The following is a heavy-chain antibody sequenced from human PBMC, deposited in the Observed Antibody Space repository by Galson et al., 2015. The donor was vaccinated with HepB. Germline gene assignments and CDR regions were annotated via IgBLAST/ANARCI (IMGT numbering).Heavy chain of an antibody. CDR1: GYTFTSYA. J-gene: IGHJ5*02. Sequence: SVKVSCKASGYTFTSYAMHWVRQAPGQRLEWMGWINAGNGNTKYSQKFQGRVTITRDTSASTAYMELSSLRSEDTAVYYCAKGSFLEWGHWFDPWGQGTLVTVSS. CDR2: INAGNGNT. D-gene: IGHD3-3*01. CDR3: AKGSFLEWGHWFDP. V-gene: IGHV1-3*01.